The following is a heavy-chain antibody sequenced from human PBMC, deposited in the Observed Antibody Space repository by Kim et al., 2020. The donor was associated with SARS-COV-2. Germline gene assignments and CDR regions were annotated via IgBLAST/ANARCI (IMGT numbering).Heavy chain of an antibody. J-gene: IGHJ2*01. D-gene: IGHD3-10*01. V-gene: IGHV3-15*01. Sequence: GGSLRLSCAASGFTFSDAWMYWVRQTPGKGLEWVGRIKIKTDGGTTDYAAPVKGRFTMSRDDSKNTLYLQMNSLETEDTAVYYCTTSAVRGVRYFDLWGRGTLVTVSS. CDR2: IKIKTDGGTT. CDR1: GFTFSDAW. CDR3: TTSAVRGVRYFDL.